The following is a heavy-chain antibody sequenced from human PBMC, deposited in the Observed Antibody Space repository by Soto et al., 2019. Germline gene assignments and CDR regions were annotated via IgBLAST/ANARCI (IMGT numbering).Heavy chain of an antibody. Sequence: SETLSLTCAVYGGSFSGYYWSWIRQPPGKGLEWIGEINHSGSTNYNPSLKSRVTISVDTSKNQFSLKLSSVTAADTAVYYCARNGLYDYVWGSYRPLSKWFDPWGQGTLVTVSS. CDR1: GGSFSGYY. D-gene: IGHD3-16*02. CDR3: ARNGLYDYVWGSYRPLSKWFDP. J-gene: IGHJ5*02. CDR2: INHSGST. V-gene: IGHV4-34*01.